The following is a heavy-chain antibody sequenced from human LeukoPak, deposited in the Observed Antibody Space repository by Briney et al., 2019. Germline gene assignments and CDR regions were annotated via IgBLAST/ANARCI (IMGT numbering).Heavy chain of an antibody. Sequence: SETLSLTGAVSGGSISSYYWSWIRLPPGKGLEWVAYIFYNGNTNYNPSHRRRVSRSLDTSTNQFSLKLTSVTAADTAVYYCARDGAYGSGSYYPFDYWGQGTLVTVSS. D-gene: IGHD3-10*01. J-gene: IGHJ4*02. CDR3: ARDGAYGSGSYYPFDY. CDR2: IFYNGNT. CDR1: GGSISSYY. V-gene: IGHV4-59*01.